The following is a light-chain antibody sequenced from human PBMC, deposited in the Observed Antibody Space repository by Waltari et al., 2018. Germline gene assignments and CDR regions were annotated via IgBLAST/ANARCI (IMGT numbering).Light chain of an antibody. J-gene: IGKJ1*01. Sequence: ELVLTQSPGTLCLSPGERATLSCRASQSVSRTLAWYQQKPGQAPRLLIYDASTRATGIPDRFSGSGSGTDFSLTISRLEPEDFAVYYCQKDGTLPATFGQGTKVEIK. CDR1: QSVSRT. V-gene: IGKV3-20*01. CDR2: DAS. CDR3: QKDGTLPAT.